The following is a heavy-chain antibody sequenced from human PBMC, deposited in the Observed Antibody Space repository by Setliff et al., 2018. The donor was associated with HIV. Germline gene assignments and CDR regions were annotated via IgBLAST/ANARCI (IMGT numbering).Heavy chain of an antibody. CDR3: ARGLERTNPLFGVISVYFDP. D-gene: IGHD3-10*01. Sequence: GESLKISCAASGFTFSNYWMHWVRQAPGKGLVWVSSISSSGTYIYYADSVKGRFTISRDNARKSLYLQMNSLRAEDTAVYYCARGLERTNPLFGVISVYFDPWGQGTLVTVSS. CDR1: GFTFSNYW. V-gene: IGHV3-21*04. J-gene: IGHJ5*02. CDR2: ISSSGTYI.